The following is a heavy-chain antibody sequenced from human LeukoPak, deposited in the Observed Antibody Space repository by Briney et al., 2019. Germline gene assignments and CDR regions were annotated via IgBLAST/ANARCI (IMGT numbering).Heavy chain of an antibody. V-gene: IGHV4-59*11. Sequence: SETLSLTCTVSDDSFSSHYWTWIRQPPGKGLEWIGYIYYSGSTNYNPSLKSRVTISVDTSKNQFSLKLSSVTAADTAVYYCAREEGSSWYRGYYFDYWGQGTLVTVSS. D-gene: IGHD6-13*01. J-gene: IGHJ4*02. CDR1: DDSFSSHY. CDR3: AREEGSSWYRGYYFDY. CDR2: IYYSGST.